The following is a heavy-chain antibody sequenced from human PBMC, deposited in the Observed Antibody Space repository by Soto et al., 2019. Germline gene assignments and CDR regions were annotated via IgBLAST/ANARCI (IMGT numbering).Heavy chain of an antibody. Sequence: GGSLRLSCAASGFTFSSYGMHWVRQAPGKGLEWVAVISYDGSNKYYADSVKGRFTISRDNSKNTLYLQMNSLRAEDTAVYYCAKDRKAYWGQGSLVTASS. J-gene: IGHJ4*02. V-gene: IGHV3-30*18. CDR3: AKDRKAY. CDR2: ISYDGSNK. CDR1: GFTFSSYG.